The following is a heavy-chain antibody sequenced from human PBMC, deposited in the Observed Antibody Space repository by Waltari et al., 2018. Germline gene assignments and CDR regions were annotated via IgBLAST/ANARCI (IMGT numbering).Heavy chain of an antibody. V-gene: IGHV3-30*18. CDR3: AKANRHSGQDNWFDP. D-gene: IGHD2-15*01. J-gene: IGHJ5*02. CDR2: ISCDGLDK. CDR1: GFIFSNYG. Sequence: QGQLVESGGGVVQPGRSLRLTCAASGFIFSNYGMHWVRQAPGKGLEWVAIISCDGLDKRYADSVKGRFTISRDNSKNTLFLELNSLTTDDTGVYFCAKANRHSGQDNWFDPWGHGAPVTVSS.